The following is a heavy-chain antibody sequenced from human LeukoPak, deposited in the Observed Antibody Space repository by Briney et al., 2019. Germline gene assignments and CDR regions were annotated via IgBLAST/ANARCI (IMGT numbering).Heavy chain of an antibody. CDR2: IYTSGST. V-gene: IGHV4-4*07. D-gene: IGHD3-22*01. J-gene: IGHJ4*02. CDR3: ARSGTGLLRYYFDY. Sequence: PSETLSLTCTVSGGSISSYYWSWIRQPAGKGLEWIGRIYTSGSTNYNPSLKSRVTMSVDTSKNQFSLKLSSVTAADTAVYYCARSGTGLLRYYFDYWGQGTPITVSS. CDR1: GGSISSYY.